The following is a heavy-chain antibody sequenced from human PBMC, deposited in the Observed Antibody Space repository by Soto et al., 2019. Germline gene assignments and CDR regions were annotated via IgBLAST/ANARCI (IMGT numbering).Heavy chain of an antibody. CDR2: MNPNSGNT. CDR3: ARRVFWSGYSRVLDV. D-gene: IGHD3-3*01. Sequence: RASVKVSCKASGYTVTSYDINWVREATGQGLERMGRMNPNSGNTGYAQKFQGRVTMTRNTSISTAYMELSSLRSEDTAVYYCARRVFWSGYSRVLDVWGQGTTVTVSS. CDR1: GYTVTSYD. J-gene: IGHJ6*02. V-gene: IGHV1-8*01.